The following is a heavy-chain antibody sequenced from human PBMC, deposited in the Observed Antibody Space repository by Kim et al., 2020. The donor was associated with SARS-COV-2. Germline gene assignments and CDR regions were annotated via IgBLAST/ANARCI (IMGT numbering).Heavy chain of an antibody. CDR1: GFTFSSYA. V-gene: IGHV3-23*01. CDR3: ATTSQAPTNIKDD. J-gene: IGHJ4*02. CDR2: ISGSGGST. Sequence: GGSLRLSCAASGFTFSSYAMSWVRQAPGKGLEWVSAISGSGGSTYYADSVKGRFTISRDNAKNTLYLQMNSLRAEDTAVYYCATTSQAPTNIKDDWGQGTLVTVSS. D-gene: IGHD1-1*01.